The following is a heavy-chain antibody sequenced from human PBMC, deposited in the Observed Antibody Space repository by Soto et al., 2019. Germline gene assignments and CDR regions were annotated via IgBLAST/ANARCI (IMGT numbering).Heavy chain of an antibody. Sequence: SETLSLTCTVSGGSMNDYYWSWIRQPPGKGLEWIGYIYYSGSTYYSPSLKSRVTISVDTSKNQFILTSEDTAVYYCARDEDYWGQGTPVTVSS. CDR2: IYYSGST. J-gene: IGHJ4*02. CDR1: GGSMNDYY. V-gene: IGHV4-59*01. CDR3: ARDEDY.